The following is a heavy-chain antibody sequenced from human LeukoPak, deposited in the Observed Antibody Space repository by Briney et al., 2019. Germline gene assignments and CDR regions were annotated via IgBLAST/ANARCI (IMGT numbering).Heavy chain of an antibody. D-gene: IGHD3-22*01. CDR1: GFTFSSYG. Sequence: GSLRPSCAASGFTFSSYGMHWVRQAPGKGLEWVAVIWYDGSNKYHADSVKGRFTISRDNSKNTLYLQMNSLRAEDTAVYYCASGAGVIPDYWGQGTLVTVSS. V-gene: IGHV3-33*01. J-gene: IGHJ4*02. CDR3: ASGAGVIPDY. CDR2: IWYDGSNK.